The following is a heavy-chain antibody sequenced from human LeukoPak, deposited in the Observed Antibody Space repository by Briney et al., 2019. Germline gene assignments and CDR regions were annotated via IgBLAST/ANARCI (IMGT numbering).Heavy chain of an antibody. D-gene: IGHD5-18*01. CDR1: GFTFSDYY. V-gene: IGHV3-11*01. CDR2: ISSSGSTI. CDR3: ATQDTAMIPPGGDYMDV. J-gene: IGHJ6*03. Sequence: PGGSLRLSCAASGFTFSDYYMSWIRQAPGKGLEWGSYISSSGSTIYYADSVKGRFTISRDNAKNSLYLQMNSLRAEDTAVYYCATQDTAMIPPGGDYMDVWGKGTTVTVSS.